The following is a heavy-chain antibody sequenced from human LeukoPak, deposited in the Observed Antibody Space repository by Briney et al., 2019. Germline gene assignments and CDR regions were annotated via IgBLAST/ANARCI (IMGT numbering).Heavy chain of an antibody. CDR1: GFTFSSYW. J-gene: IGHJ6*03. Sequence: PAGSLRLSCGASGFTFSSYWMSWVRQAPGKGLEWVANIKQDGSEKYYVYSVKGRFTISRDNAKNSLYLQMNSLRAEDTAVYYCARVDGSGSYIYYYYMDVWGKGTTVTVSS. CDR3: ARVDGSGSYIYYYYMDV. CDR2: IKQDGSEK. D-gene: IGHD3-10*01. V-gene: IGHV3-7*01.